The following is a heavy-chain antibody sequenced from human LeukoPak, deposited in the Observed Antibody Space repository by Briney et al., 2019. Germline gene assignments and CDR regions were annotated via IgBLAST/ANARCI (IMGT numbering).Heavy chain of an antibody. D-gene: IGHD1-26*01. Sequence: ASVKVSCKASGYTFTGYYMHWVRQAPGQGLEWMGGITPIFGTANYAQKFQGRVTITADESTSTAYMELSSLRSEDTAVYYCARNLYSGSWVGAFDIWGQGTMVTVSS. CDR1: GYTFTGYY. V-gene: IGHV1-69*13. CDR3: ARNLYSGSWVGAFDI. CDR2: ITPIFGTA. J-gene: IGHJ3*02.